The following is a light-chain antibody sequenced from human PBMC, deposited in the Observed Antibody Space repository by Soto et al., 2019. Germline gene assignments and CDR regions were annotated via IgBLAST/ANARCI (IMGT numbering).Light chain of an antibody. CDR3: QQYGSAPPYT. J-gene: IGKJ2*01. Sequence: EIVLTQSPGTLSLSPGERATLSCSASQSVSSSYLAWDQQKPGQAPRLLIYGASSRATGIPDRLSGSGSGTDFPLTISRLEHEDLAVYYCQQYGSAPPYTFGQGTKLEIK. CDR2: GAS. V-gene: IGKV3-20*01. CDR1: QSVSSSY.